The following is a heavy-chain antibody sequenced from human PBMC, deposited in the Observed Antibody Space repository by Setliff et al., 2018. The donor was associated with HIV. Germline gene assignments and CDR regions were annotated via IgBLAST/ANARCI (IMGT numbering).Heavy chain of an antibody. CDR2: IHYSGNT. CDR1: GGSISSGGYY. J-gene: IGHJ4*02. Sequence: LSLTCTVSGGSISSGGYYWSWIRQHPGKGLEWIGYIHYSGNTYNNPSLNSRLSISVDTSKNKFSLKLSSLTAADTAVYYCARVLSRPVKLAGKGLGYWGQGILVTVPQ. CDR3: ARVLSRPVKLAGKGLGY. D-gene: IGHD6-13*01. V-gene: IGHV4-31*03.